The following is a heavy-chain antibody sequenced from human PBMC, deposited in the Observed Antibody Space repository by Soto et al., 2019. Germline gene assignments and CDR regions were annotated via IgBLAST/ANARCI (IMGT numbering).Heavy chain of an antibody. J-gene: IGHJ4*02. CDR2: VGGSGTST. CDR3: AHHQRTTARQLGYFDY. D-gene: IGHD6-6*01. V-gene: IGHV3-23*01. Sequence: EVQLLESGGGLVQPGGSLRLSCAASGFTFSSYAMSWVRQAPGKGLEWVSAVGGSGTSTYYADFVKGRFTISRDNSKNTLYLEMNSLRAEDTAVYYCAHHQRTTARQLGYFDYWGQGTLVTVSS. CDR1: GFTFSSYA.